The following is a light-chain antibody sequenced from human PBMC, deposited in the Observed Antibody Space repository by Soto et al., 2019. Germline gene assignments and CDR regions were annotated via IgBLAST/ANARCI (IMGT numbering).Light chain of an antibody. CDR3: MQATQTVIT. J-gene: IGKJ5*01. CDR2: EIS. CDR1: QSIVHSDGNTY. V-gene: IGKV2-24*01. Sequence: DILMTQTPLSSPVTLGQPASISCTSSQSIVHSDGNTYLNWLQQRPGQPPRILIYEISKRFSGVPDRFSCSGAGTDFTLNISRVEAEYVGVYYCMQATQTVITFGQGTRLEIK.